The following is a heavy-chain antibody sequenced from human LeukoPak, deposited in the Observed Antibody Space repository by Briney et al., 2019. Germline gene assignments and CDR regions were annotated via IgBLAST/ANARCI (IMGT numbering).Heavy chain of an antibody. CDR3: ARAPRYCSGGSCLVY. V-gene: IGHV1-2*02. J-gene: IGHJ4*02. D-gene: IGHD2-15*01. CDR1: GYTFTGYY. CDR2: INPNSGGT. Sequence: ASVKVSCKASGYTFTGYYMHWVRQAPGQGLEWMGWINPNSGGTNYAQKFQGRVTMTRDTSISTAYMELSRLRSDDTAVYYCARAPRYCSGGSCLVYWGQGTLVTVSS.